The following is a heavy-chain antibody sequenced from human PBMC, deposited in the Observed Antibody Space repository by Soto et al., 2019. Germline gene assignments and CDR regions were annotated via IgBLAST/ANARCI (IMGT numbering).Heavy chain of an antibody. Sequence: GGSLRLSCAASGFTFSSYWMNWVRQAPGKGLVWVSRIKSDGSGAIYADSVKGRFTVSRDNAKNTLYLLMNSLSTEDTAVYYCATDSRGNYAHLGYWGQGTLGTVSS. CDR1: GFTFSSYW. J-gene: IGHJ4*02. CDR2: IKSDGSGA. V-gene: IGHV3-74*01. D-gene: IGHD4-4*01. CDR3: ATDSRGNYAHLGY.